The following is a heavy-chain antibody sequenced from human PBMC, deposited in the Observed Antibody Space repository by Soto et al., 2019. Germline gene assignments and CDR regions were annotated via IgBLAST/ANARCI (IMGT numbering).Heavy chain of an antibody. J-gene: IGHJ6*02. V-gene: IGHV4-59*01. D-gene: IGHD5-12*01. CDR1: GGSISSYY. CDR3: ARDSPLDVVSGNGWGKRGYYYGMDV. CDR2: IYYSGST. Sequence: QVQLQESGPGLVKPSETLSLTCTVSGGSISSYYWSWIRQPPGKGLEWIGYIYYSGSTNYNPSLKSRVTISVDTSKNQFSLKLSSVTAADTAVYYCARDSPLDVVSGNGWGKRGYYYGMDVWGQGTTVTVSS.